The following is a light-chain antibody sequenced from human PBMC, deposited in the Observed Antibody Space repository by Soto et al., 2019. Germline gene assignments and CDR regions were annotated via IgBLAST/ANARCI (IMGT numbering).Light chain of an antibody. J-gene: IGKJ1*01. CDR1: KSVSSY. Sequence: GTLSLSPGERATLSCRASKSVSSYLAWYQQKSGQAPRLLIYGASSRASGIPDRFSGGGSGTDFTLTISRVEPEDFAVYYCQQYGSSLTFGQGTKVDIK. CDR2: GAS. CDR3: QQYGSSLT. V-gene: IGKV3-20*01.